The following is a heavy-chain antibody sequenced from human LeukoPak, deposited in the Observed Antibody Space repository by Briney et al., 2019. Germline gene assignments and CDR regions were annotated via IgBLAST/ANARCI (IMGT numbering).Heavy chain of an antibody. Sequence: GASVKVSCKASGYTFTSYGISWVRQAPGQGLEWMGWISAYNGNTNYAQKLQGRVTMTTDTSTSTAHMELRSLRSDDTAVYYCARARYSGYDVGAVDYWGQGTLVTVSS. J-gene: IGHJ4*02. CDR1: GYTFTSYG. D-gene: IGHD5-12*01. CDR3: ARARYSGYDVGAVDY. V-gene: IGHV1-18*01. CDR2: ISAYNGNT.